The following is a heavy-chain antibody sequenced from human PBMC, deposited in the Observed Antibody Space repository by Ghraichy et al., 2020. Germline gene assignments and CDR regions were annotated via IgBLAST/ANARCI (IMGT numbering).Heavy chain of an antibody. CDR2: ISGSGGST. V-gene: IGHV3-23*01. CDR1: GFTFSSYA. J-gene: IGHJ4*02. Sequence: GGSLRLSCAASGFTFSSYAMSWVRQAPGKGLEWVSAISGSGGSTYYADSVKGRFTISRDNSKNTLYLQMNSLRAEDTAVYYCAKVRRIQLLTYYFDYWGQGTLVTVSS. CDR3: AKVRRIQLLTYYFDY. D-gene: IGHD5-18*01.